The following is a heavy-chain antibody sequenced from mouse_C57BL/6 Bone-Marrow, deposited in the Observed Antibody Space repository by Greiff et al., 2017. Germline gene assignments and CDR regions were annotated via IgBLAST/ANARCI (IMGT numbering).Heavy chain of an antibody. CDR1: GYSITSGYY. Sequence: VQLKESGPGLVKPSQSLSLTCSVTGYSITSGYYWNWIRQFPGNKLEWMGYISYDGSNNYNPSLKNRISITRDTSKNQFFLKLNSVTTEDTATYYCARGLRDDWGQGTTLTVSS. CDR2: ISYDGSN. V-gene: IGHV3-6*01. CDR3: ARGLRDD. J-gene: IGHJ2*01.